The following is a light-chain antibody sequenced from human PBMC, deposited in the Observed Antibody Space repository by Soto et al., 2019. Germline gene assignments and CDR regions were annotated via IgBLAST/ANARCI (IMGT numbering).Light chain of an antibody. J-gene: IGKJ1*01. CDR1: QGVSRK. Sequence: DIVMTQSPATLSVAPGERVTFSCRASQGVSRKLAWYQHKPGQAPRLLISGASTGATGIPARFSGSGSGTEFTLTISSLQSEDFAVYYCQQYNNWPPRTFGQGTKVDIK. CDR2: GAS. CDR3: QQYNNWPPRT. V-gene: IGKV3-15*01.